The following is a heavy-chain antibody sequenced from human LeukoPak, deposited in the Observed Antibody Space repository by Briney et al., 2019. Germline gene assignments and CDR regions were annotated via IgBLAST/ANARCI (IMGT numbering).Heavy chain of an antibody. V-gene: IGHV1-46*03. Sequence: ASVKVSCKASGYTFPSYFMHWVRQAPGQGLEWMGIINPTGGSTTYAQKFQGRVTMTRDTSTSTVYMELSSLRSDDTAVYYCATTTRYSGSLDFDYWGQGTLVTVSS. CDR3: ATTTRYSGSLDFDY. D-gene: IGHD1-26*01. CDR1: GYTFPSYF. J-gene: IGHJ4*02. CDR2: INPTGGST.